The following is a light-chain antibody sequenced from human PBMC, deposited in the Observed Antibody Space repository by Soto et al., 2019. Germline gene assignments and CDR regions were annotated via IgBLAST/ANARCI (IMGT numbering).Light chain of an antibody. CDR1: QSIGSSY. Sequence: ETVMTQSPATLSLSPGEGATLSCRASQSIGSSYLAWYQQKPGQAPRLLIYGASSRATGIPARFSGSGSGTDFTLTISSLEPEDFAVYYCQQRSNWPPITFGQGTRLEIK. J-gene: IGKJ5*01. CDR2: GAS. CDR3: QQRSNWPPIT. V-gene: IGKV3D-20*02.